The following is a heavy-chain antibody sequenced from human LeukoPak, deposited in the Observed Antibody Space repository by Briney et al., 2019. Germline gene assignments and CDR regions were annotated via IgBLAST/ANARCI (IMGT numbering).Heavy chain of an antibody. CDR1: EGTFSSYA. V-gene: IGHV1-69*04. CDR2: IIPIFGIA. J-gene: IGHJ4*02. CDR3: ARVYIEAAAAYYFDY. Sequence: SVKVSCKTPEGTFSSYAIRWVLQAPGQGLEWMGRIIPIFGIANYAQKFQGRVTITADKSTSTAYMELSSLRSEDTAVYYCARVYIEAAAAYYFDYWGQGTLVTVSS. D-gene: IGHD6-13*01.